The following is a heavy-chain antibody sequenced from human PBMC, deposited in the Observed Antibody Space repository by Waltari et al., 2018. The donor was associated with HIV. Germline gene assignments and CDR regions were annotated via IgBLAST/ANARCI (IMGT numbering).Heavy chain of an antibody. Sequence: QVQLVQSGAEVKKPGASVKVSCKASVYTFTSFGISWVRQAPGHGLEWMGWMSGYNGNTNCAQDCQGRVTVNTDTSTSTAYMELRSLRSDDTAVYYCARCPDRWGSGWSFDYWGQGALVTVSS. CDR3: ARCPDRWGSGWSFDY. V-gene: IGHV1-18*01. J-gene: IGHJ4*02. CDR1: VYTFTSFG. CDR2: MSGYNGNT. D-gene: IGHD6-19*01.